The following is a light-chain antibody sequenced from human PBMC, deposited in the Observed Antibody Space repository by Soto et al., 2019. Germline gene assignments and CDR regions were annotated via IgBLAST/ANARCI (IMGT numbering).Light chain of an antibody. J-gene: IGLJ1*01. CDR3: SSYTSSSPLYV. Sequence: QSALTQPASVSGSPGQSITISCTGTSSDVGGYNYVSWYQQHPGKAPKLMIYEVSNRPSGVSNRFSGSKSGNTASLTISGLQAEHEADYYCSSYTSSSPLYVFGTGTKVTVL. CDR2: EVS. V-gene: IGLV2-14*01. CDR1: SSDVGGYNY.